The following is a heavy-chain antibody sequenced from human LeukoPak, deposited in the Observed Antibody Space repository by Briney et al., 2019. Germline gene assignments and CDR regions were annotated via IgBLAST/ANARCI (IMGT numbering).Heavy chain of an antibody. CDR1: GYNFTTFW. CDR2: IYPGDFDT. V-gene: IGHV5-51*01. Sequence: GESLKISCKTSGYNFTTFWIGWVRQMPGKGLEWIGIIYPGDFDTRYSPPFQGHVTISADKSITTAYLHWSSLKASDTAMYYCASFHISGGSYNGLHYWGQGTLVTVSS. J-gene: IGHJ4*02. CDR3: ASFHISGGSYNGLHY. D-gene: IGHD3-10*01.